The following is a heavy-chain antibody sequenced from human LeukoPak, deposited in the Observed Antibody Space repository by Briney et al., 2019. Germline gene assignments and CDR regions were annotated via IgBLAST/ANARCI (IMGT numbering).Heavy chain of an antibody. CDR3: ARESDYTKSISGGWFDP. CDR1: GYTFTRYY. V-gene: IGHV1-46*01. D-gene: IGHD4-11*01. CDR2: INPSGGST. J-gene: IGHJ5*02. Sequence: ASVKVSCKASGYTFTRYYMHWVRQAPGQGLEWMGIINPSGGSTSYAQKFQGRVTMTRDTSTSTVYMELSSLRSEDTAVYYCARESDYTKSISGGWFDPWGQGTLDTVSS.